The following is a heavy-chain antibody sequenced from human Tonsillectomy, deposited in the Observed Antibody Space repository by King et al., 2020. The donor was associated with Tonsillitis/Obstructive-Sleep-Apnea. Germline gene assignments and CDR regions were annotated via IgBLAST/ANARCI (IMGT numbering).Heavy chain of an antibody. CDR2: IYPGDSDT. V-gene: IGHV5-51*01. Sequence: QLVQSGAEVKKPGESLKISCKGSGYSFTTYWIGWVRQMPGKGLEWMGVIYPGDSDTRYSPSFRGQVTISADKSISTAYLQWSSLKASDTAMYYCARQLSAPHSYYYMDVWGKGTTVTVS. CDR3: ARQLSAPHSYYYMDV. J-gene: IGHJ6*03. CDR1: GYSFTTYW.